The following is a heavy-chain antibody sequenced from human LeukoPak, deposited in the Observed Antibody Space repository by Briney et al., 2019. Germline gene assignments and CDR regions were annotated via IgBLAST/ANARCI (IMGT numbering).Heavy chain of an antibody. D-gene: IGHD2-21*01. V-gene: IGHV4-39*01. J-gene: IGHJ3*02. Sequence: SETLSLTCTVSGGSFSSMTYYWGWIRPPPGKGLEWIGNVYHSGSTYYNPSLESRVTISIDTSRNQFSLKLSSVTAADTAVYYCARRGVGVIVSNDAFAIWGRGTMVTVSS. CDR3: ARRGVGVIVSNDAFAI. CDR1: GGSFSSMTYY. CDR2: VYHSGST.